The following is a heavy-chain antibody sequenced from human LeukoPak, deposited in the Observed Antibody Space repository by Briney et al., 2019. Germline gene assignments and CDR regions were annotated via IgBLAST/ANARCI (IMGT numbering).Heavy chain of an antibody. D-gene: IGHD6-13*01. V-gene: IGHV3-11*04. Sequence: GGSLRLSCAASGFTFSDYYMSWIRQAPGKGLEWVSYISSSGSTIYYADSVKGRFTISRDNSKNTLYLQMNSLTSEDTAVYYCTRDAGSWTDFDHWGQGTLVTVSS. J-gene: IGHJ4*02. CDR3: TRDAGSWTDFDH. CDR2: ISSSGSTI. CDR1: GFTFSDYY.